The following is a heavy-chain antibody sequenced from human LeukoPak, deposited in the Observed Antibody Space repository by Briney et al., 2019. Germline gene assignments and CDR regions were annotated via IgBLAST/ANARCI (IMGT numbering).Heavy chain of an antibody. V-gene: IGHV4-59*01. CDR3: ARETVLVYYYDSSGHFDY. CDR1: GGSISSYY. CDR2: IYYSGST. J-gene: IGHJ4*02. Sequence: SETLSLTCTVSGGSISSYYWSWIRQTPGKGLEWIGYIYYSGSTNYNPSLKSRVTISVDTPKNQFSLKLSSVTAADTAVYYCARETVLVYYYDSSGHFDYWGQGTLVTVSS. D-gene: IGHD3-22*01.